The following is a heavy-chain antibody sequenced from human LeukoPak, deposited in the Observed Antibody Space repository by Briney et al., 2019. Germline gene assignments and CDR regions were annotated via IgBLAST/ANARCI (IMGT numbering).Heavy chain of an antibody. CDR3: ARSDIVVVPAAMEGANWFDP. D-gene: IGHD2-2*01. CDR1: GATFSSYA. J-gene: IGHJ5*02. CDR2: IIPIYGTA. V-gene: IGHV1-69*13. Sequence: SVKVSCKASGATFSSYAISWVRQAPGQGLEWMGGIIPIYGTANYAQKFQGRVTVTADESTSTAYMELSSLRSEDTAVYYCARSDIVVVPAAMEGANWFDPWGQGTLVTVSS.